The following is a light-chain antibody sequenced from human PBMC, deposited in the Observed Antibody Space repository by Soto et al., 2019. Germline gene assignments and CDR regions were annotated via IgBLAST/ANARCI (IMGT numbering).Light chain of an antibody. CDR2: DAS. Sequence: EIVLTQSPATLSLSPGERATLSCGASQSVGRTNLAWYQQKPGLAPRLLIDDASTRATGIPDRFSGSGSGTDFTLTISRLEPEDFAVYHCQQYARSPFTFGIGPQVDIK. J-gene: IGKJ3*01. V-gene: IGKV3D-20*01. CDR1: QSVGRTN. CDR3: QQYARSPFT.